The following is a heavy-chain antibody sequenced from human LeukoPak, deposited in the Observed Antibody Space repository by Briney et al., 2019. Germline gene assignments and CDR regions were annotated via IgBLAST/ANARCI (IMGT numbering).Heavy chain of an antibody. Sequence: GGSLRLSCAASGFTFSDYNMRWIRQAPGKGLEWVSSISRSGSTKYYADSVKGRFTISGDNAKNSLFPQMNSLRAEDTAVYYCARVLRYCSGGNCYSGGLGYMDVWGKGTTVTISS. D-gene: IGHD2-15*01. CDR1: GFTFSDYN. V-gene: IGHV3-11*01. J-gene: IGHJ6*03. CDR2: ISRSGSTK. CDR3: ARVLRYCSGGNCYSGGLGYMDV.